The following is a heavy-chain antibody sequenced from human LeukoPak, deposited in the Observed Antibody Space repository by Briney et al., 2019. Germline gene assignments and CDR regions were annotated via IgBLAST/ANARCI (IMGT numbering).Heavy chain of an antibody. CDR2: IIPIFGTA. J-gene: IGHJ6*02. CDR1: GCSFSSYA. V-gene: IGHV1-69*06. D-gene: IGHD2-2*01. Sequence: GASVKVSCKASGCSFSSYAISWMRQAPGPGHEWMGGIIPIFGTANYVQKSLARVTITADKSTSTAYMELSSLISAATAVYYCARDESCSSTSCPSYYGMDVWGQGTTVTVSS. CDR3: ARDESCSSTSCPSYYGMDV.